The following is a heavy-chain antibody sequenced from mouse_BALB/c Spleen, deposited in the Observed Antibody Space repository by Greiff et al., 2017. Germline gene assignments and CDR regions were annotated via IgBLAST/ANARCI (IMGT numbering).Heavy chain of an antibody. V-gene: IGHV3-2*02. CDR3: AEGPAMDY. CDR1: GYSITSDYA. J-gene: IGHJ4*01. Sequence: EVKLMESGPGLVKPSQSLSLTCTVTGYSITSDYAWNWIRQFPGNKLEWMGYISYSGSTSYNPSLKSRISITRDTSKNQFFLQLNSVTTEDTATYYCAEGPAMDYWGQGTSVTVSS. CDR2: ISYSGST.